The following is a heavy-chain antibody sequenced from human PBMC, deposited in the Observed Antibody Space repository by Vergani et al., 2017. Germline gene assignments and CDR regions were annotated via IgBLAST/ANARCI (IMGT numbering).Heavy chain of an antibody. CDR3: AVRPRVNLGGGEIVTKSAFDY. D-gene: IGHD2/OR15-2a*01. V-gene: IGHV4-31*11. J-gene: IGHJ4*02. CDR1: GGSISSGDHC. CDR2: IFYSGTT. Sequence: QVQLQESGPGLVKPSQTLSLTCAVSGGSISSGDHCWTWIRQRPGKGLEWIGYIFYSGTTYDNPSLRSRLTISVDTSQNQFSLNLMSVTAADTAMYYCAVRPRVNLGGGEIVTKSAFDYWSQGSLVTVSS.